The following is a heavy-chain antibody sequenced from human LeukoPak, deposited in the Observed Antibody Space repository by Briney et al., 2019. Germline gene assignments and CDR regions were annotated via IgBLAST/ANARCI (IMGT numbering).Heavy chain of an antibody. V-gene: IGHV3-7*01. J-gene: IGHJ4*02. CDR1: GFTFSSYW. CDR3: ARDYGDCYDLIPLDY. CDR2: IKQDGSEK. Sequence: GGSLRLSCAASGFTFSSYWMSWVRQAPGKGLEWVANIKQDGSEKYYVDSVKGRFTISRDNAKNSLYLQMNSLRAEDTAVYYCARDYGDCYDLIPLDYWGQGTLVTVSS. D-gene: IGHD2-21*02.